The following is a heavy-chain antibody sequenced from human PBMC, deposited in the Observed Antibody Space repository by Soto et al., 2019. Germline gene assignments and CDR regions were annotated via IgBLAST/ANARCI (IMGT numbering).Heavy chain of an antibody. D-gene: IGHD4-17*01. J-gene: IGHJ5*02. Sequence: QLQLQESGPGLVKPSETLSLTCTVSGGSISSSSYYWGWIRQPPGKGLEWIGSIYYSGSTYYNPFPKSRVTLSRDTFKNPFSPEPGSDAAGDTGWDYRGRHRANHKKDGGRFDPLGQGNLGTL. CDR2: IYYSGST. V-gene: IGHV4-39*01. CDR3: GRHRANHKKDGGRFDP. CDR1: GGSISSSSYY.